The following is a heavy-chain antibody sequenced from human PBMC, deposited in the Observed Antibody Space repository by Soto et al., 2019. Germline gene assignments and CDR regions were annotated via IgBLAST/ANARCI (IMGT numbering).Heavy chain of an antibody. Sequence: RESLKISCKGSGYNLTRYWIGWVRPMPRKSLEWMGIIYPGDSDTRYSPSFQGQVTISADKSISTAYLQWSSLKASDTAMYYCARHGEQQLLAYPYYYYGMDVWGQGTTVTVSS. D-gene: IGHD6-13*01. CDR2: IYPGDSDT. CDR1: GYNLTRYW. V-gene: IGHV5-51*01. CDR3: ARHGEQQLLAYPYYYYGMDV. J-gene: IGHJ6*02.